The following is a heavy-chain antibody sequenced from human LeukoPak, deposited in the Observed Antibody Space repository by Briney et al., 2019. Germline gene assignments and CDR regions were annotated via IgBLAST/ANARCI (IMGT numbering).Heavy chain of an antibody. V-gene: IGHV3-53*01. CDR2: IYSGGST. Sequence: PGGSLRLSCAASGFTVSSNYMSWVRQAPGKGLERVSVIYSGGSTYYADSVTGRFTISRDNSKNTLYLQMNSLRAEDTAVYYCARDGYNSYYFDYWGQGTLATVSS. D-gene: IGHD5-24*01. CDR3: ARDGYNSYYFDY. CDR1: GFTVSSNY. J-gene: IGHJ4*02.